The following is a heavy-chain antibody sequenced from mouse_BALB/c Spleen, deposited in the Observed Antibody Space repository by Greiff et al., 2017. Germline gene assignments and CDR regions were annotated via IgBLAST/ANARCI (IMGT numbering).Heavy chain of an antibody. CDR2: IDPANGNT. Sequence: VQLQQSGAELVKPGASVTLSCTASGFNIKDTYMHWVKQRPEQGLEWIGRIDPANGNTKYDPKFPGQATITADTSSNTAYLQISSLTSEDTAVYYCARYYGNYLFDYWGQGTTLTVSS. J-gene: IGHJ2*01. V-gene: IGHV14-3*02. CDR3: ARYYGNYLFDY. D-gene: IGHD2-1*01. CDR1: GFNIKDTY.